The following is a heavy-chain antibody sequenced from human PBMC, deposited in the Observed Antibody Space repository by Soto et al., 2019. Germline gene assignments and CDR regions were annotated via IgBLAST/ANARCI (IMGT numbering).Heavy chain of an antibody. CDR3: AQNPPRYISGYFYFAY. CDR2: ISGSGGST. Sequence: EVQLLESGGGLVQPGGSLRLSCAASGFTFSSYAMSWVRQAPGKGLEWVSDISGSGGSTYYADSVKGRFTISRDNSTNTLYLQMNSLRAEDTAVYYCAQNPPRYISGYFYFAYWGQGTLVTVSS. D-gene: IGHD5-18*01. V-gene: IGHV3-23*01. J-gene: IGHJ4*02. CDR1: GFTFSSYA.